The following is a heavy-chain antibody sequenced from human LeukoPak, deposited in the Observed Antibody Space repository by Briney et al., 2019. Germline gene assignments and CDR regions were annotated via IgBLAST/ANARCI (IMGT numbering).Heavy chain of an antibody. CDR3: AKERTETTAYFDY. J-gene: IGHJ4*02. D-gene: IGHD4-17*01. Sequence: GGSLRLSFPASGFTFSSYWMSWVRQAPGKGLEWVSGISDTGESTYYVDSVKGRFTISRDNSKNTLYLQMNSLRAEDTAVYHCAKERTETTAYFDYWGQGTLVTVSS. V-gene: IGHV3-23*01. CDR2: ISDTGEST. CDR1: GFTFSSYW.